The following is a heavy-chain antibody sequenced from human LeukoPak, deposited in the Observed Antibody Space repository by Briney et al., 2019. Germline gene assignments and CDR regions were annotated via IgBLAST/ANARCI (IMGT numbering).Heavy chain of an antibody. J-gene: IGHJ4*02. D-gene: IGHD5-18*01. Sequence: GGSLRLSCAASGFTFSSYWMYWVRQAPGKGLEWVASINPDGNKKYSADSVKGRFTISRDNAENSLYLQMNSLRVEDTAFYYCARDLAYSRLDYWGQGMLVTVSS. CDR3: ARDLAYSRLDY. CDR2: INPDGNKK. V-gene: IGHV3-7*01. CDR1: GFTFSSYW.